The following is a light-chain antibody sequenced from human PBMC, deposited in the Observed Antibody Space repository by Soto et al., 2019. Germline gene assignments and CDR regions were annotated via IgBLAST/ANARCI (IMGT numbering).Light chain of an antibody. CDR2: GAS. CDR1: QNIVNY. Sequence: DIQMTQSPSSRSASVGDRVTITCRASQNIVNYLNWYQRKPGKAPKLLIYGASSLQRGVPSRFSGSGSGTDFRLTISTLQPEDFATFYCQQSYSVPLTFGGGTKVDIK. V-gene: IGKV1-39*01. CDR3: QQSYSVPLT. J-gene: IGKJ4*01.